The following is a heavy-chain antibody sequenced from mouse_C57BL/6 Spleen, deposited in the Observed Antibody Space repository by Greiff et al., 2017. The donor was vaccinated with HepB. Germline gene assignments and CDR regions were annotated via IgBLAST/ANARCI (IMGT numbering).Heavy chain of an antibody. D-gene: IGHD1-1*01. CDR3: ARSDYYGSNYNYYAMDY. CDR2: IYPSDSET. CDR1: GYTFTSYW. V-gene: IGHV1-61*01. Sequence: QVQLKQPGAELVRPGSSVKLSCKASGYTFTSYWMDWVKQRPGQGLEWIGNIYPSDSETHYNQKFKDKATLTVDKSSSTAYMQLSSLTSEDSAVYYCARSDYYGSNYNYYAMDYWGQGTSVTVSS. J-gene: IGHJ4*01.